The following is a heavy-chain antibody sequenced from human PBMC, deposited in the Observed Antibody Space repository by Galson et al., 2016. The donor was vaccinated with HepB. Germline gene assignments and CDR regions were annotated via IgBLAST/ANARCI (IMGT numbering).Heavy chain of an antibody. J-gene: IGHJ4*02. D-gene: IGHD6-19*01. CDR2: IYYSGGST. Sequence: SETLSLTCTVSGVSLSSYYWSWIRQPPGKGLEWIGYIYYSGGSTNYNPSLKSRVTISVDTLKNKFSLKRSSVTAADTAVYFCARVRIAVAENSYFFDSWGQGTLVTVSS. CDR1: GVSLSSYY. CDR3: ARVRIAVAENSYFFDS. V-gene: IGHV4-59*01.